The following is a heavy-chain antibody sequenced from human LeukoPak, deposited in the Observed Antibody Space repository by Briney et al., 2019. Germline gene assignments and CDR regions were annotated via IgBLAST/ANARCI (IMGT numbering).Heavy chain of an antibody. J-gene: IGHJ6*03. CDR2: ISSSSSSA. Sequence: GGSLRLSCAASGFTFSSYSMSWVRQAPGKGLEWVSSISSSSSSANYADSVKGRFTISRDNSKNSLYLQMNSLRAEDTTVYYCARSAPAAAGTGPMDVWGKGTTVTVSS. V-gene: IGHV3-21*01. CDR1: GFTFSSYS. D-gene: IGHD6-13*01. CDR3: ARSAPAAAGTGPMDV.